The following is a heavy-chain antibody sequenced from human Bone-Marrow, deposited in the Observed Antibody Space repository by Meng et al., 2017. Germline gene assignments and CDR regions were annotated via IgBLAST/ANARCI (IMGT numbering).Heavy chain of an antibody. CDR1: GFTFDDYA. D-gene: IGHD3-10*01. CDR3: TTVPLWFGESNIDY. Sequence: GESLKISCAASGFTFDDYAMHWVRQAPGKGLEWVSLITWDGGSTYYADSVKGRFTISRDNSKNSLYLQMNSLKTEDTAVYYCTTVPLWFGESNIDYWGQGTLVTVSS. CDR2: ITWDGGST. J-gene: IGHJ4*02. V-gene: IGHV3-43D*03.